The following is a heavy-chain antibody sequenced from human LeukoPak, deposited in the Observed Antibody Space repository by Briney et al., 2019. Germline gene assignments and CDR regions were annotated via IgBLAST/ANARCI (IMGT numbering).Heavy chain of an antibody. CDR2: ISGSGDKT. J-gene: IGHJ3*02. CDR3: ANSIVGEDAFDI. Sequence: GGSLRLSCAASGFTFSNYALSWVRQAPGKGLEWVSGISGSGDKTYYADSVKGRFTISRDNSKNTLYLQMNSLRAEDTAVYYCANSIVGEDAFDIWGQGTMVTVSS. V-gene: IGHV3-23*01. CDR1: GFTFSNYA. D-gene: IGHD2-15*01.